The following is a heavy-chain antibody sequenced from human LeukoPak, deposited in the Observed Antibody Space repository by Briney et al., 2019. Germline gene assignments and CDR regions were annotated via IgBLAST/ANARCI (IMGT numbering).Heavy chain of an antibody. Sequence: GGSLRLSCAASGFTFSSYSMNWVRQAPGRGLEWVSSISSSSSYIYYADSVKGRFTVSRDNAKNSLYLQMNSLRAEDTAVYYCARDYYDTSAYFHDYWGQGTLVTVSS. J-gene: IGHJ4*02. CDR1: GFTFSSYS. D-gene: IGHD3-22*01. V-gene: IGHV3-21*01. CDR2: ISSSSSYI. CDR3: ARDYYDTSAYFHDY.